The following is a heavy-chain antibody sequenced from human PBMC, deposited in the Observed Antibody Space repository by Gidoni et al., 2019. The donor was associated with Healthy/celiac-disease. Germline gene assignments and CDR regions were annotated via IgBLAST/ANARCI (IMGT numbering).Heavy chain of an antibody. CDR2: IYTSGST. CDR3: ARGRSWYLFDY. V-gene: IGHV4-61*02. CDR1: GGSISSGSYY. Sequence: QVQLQESGPGLVKPSQTLSLTCTVSGGSISSGSYYWCWIRQPAGKGLEWIGRIYTSGSTNYNPSLMSRVTISVDTSKNQFSLKLSSVTAADTAVYYCARGRSWYLFDYWGQGTLVTVSS. D-gene: IGHD6-13*01. J-gene: IGHJ4*02.